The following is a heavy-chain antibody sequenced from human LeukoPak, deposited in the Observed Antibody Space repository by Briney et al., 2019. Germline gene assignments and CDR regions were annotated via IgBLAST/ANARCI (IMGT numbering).Heavy chain of an antibody. CDR2: IIPIFGTA. Sequence: SVKVSCKASGGTFSSYAISWVRQAPGQGLEWMGRIIPIFGTANYAQKFQGRVPITTDESTSTAYMELSSLRSEDTAVYYCAIAARADAFDIWGQGTMVTVSS. CDR1: GGTFSSYA. J-gene: IGHJ3*02. CDR3: AIAARADAFDI. D-gene: IGHD6-6*01. V-gene: IGHV1-69*05.